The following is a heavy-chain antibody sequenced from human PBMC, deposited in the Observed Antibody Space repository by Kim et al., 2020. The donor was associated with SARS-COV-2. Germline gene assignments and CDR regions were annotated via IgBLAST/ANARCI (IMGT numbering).Heavy chain of an antibody. J-gene: IGHJ4*02. V-gene: IGHV3-64*01. Sequence: VKGRFTISRDNSKNTLYLQMGGRRAEDMAVYYCAREEYYYYDSSGYFPLDYWGQGTLVTVSS. D-gene: IGHD3-22*01. CDR3: AREEYYYYDSSGYFPLDY.